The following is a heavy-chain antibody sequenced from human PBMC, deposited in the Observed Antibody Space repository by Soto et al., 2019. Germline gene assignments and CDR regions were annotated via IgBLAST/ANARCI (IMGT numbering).Heavy chain of an antibody. Sequence: QVQLVQSGAEEKKPGASVKVSWKASGYTFTSYAMHWVRQAPGQRLEWMGWINAGNGNTKYSQKLQGRVTITRDTSVSTAYMELSSLRSEDTAVYYCARAWVVVTDPDYGGEGTLVTVSS. V-gene: IGHV1-3*05. CDR3: ARAWVVVTDPDY. CDR2: INAGNGNT. J-gene: IGHJ4*02. CDR1: GYTFTSYA. D-gene: IGHD2-21*02.